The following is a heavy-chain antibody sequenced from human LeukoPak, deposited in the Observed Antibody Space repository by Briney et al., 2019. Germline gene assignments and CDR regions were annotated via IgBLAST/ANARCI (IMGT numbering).Heavy chain of an antibody. J-gene: IGHJ4*02. D-gene: IGHD4-4*01. V-gene: IGHV6-1*01. CDR3: EREEDTVMGYDY. Sequence: SQTLSLSLSFSADSFSSNSAAWNWIRQSPSKGLEWLGRTYYKSKCNNYYEASVKRRITTNPNTSKNQFSQQLNSVTHDDTAEYYCEREEDTVMGYDYWGQGTLVTVSS. CDR1: ADSFSSNSAA. CDR2: TYYKSKCNN.